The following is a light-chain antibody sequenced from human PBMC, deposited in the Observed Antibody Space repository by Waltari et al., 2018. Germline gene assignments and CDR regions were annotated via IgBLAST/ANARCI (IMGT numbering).Light chain of an antibody. J-gene: IGLJ3*02. Sequence: QLVVTQSPSASASLGASVKLTCPLSSGHSNNIIAWLQQRPEKGPRYLMKVNSDGSHTRGDEIPDRFSGSSSGAERYLTISSLQSEDEADYYCQTGGHGTWVFGGGTKLTVL. CDR1: SGHSNNI. CDR2: VNSDGSH. V-gene: IGLV4-69*01. CDR3: QTGGHGTWV.